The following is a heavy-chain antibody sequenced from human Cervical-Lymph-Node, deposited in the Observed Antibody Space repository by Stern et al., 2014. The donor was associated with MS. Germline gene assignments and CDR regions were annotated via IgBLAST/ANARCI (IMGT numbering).Heavy chain of an antibody. CDR2: IRNKAKRYTT. J-gene: IGHJ4*02. CDR3: ARSQLFDNNWTFDY. V-gene: IGHV3-72*01. D-gene: IGHD3-9*01. Sequence: VQLVQSGGTLVQPGGSLRLSCAASGFTFSDHYMDWVRQAPGKGLEWVARIRNKAKRYTTQYAASVKARFTISRDDSKNSLYLQMNSLKTEDTAVYYCARSQLFDNNWTFDYWGQGTLVTVSS. CDR1: GFTFSDHY.